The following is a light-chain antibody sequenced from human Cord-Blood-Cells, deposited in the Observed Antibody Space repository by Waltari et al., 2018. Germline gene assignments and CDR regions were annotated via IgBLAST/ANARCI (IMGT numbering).Light chain of an antibody. V-gene: IGLV2-23*01. CDR2: EGS. CDR1: SSDVRSYNL. Sequence: QSALTQPASVSGSPGQSITISCTGTSSDVRSYNLVSWYQQPPGKAPKLMIYEGSKRPSGVSNRFSGSKSGNTASLTISGLQAEDEADYYCCSYAGSRVFGGGTKLTVL. CDR3: CSYAGSRV. J-gene: IGLJ3*02.